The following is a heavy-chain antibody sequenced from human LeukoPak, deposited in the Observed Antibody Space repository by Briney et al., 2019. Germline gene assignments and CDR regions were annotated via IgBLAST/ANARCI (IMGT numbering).Heavy chain of an antibody. J-gene: IGHJ5*02. CDR3: ARDGRYYYDSSGPYNWFDP. V-gene: IGHV1-69*05. CDR1: GGTFSSYA. Sequence: SVKVSRKASGGTFSSYAISWVRQAPGQGLEWMGGIIPIFGTANYAQKFQGRVTITTDESTSTAYMELSSLRSEDTAVYYCARDGRYYYDSSGPYNWFDPWGQGTLVTVSS. CDR2: IIPIFGTA. D-gene: IGHD3-22*01.